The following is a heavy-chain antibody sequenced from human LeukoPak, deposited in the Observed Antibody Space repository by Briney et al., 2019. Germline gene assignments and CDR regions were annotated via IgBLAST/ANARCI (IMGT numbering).Heavy chain of an antibody. CDR3: AGGKGADY. CDR1: GFTFSSYE. CDR2: ISSGSSYI. V-gene: IGHV3-21*01. D-gene: IGHD1-1*01. J-gene: IGHJ4*02. Sequence: PGGSLRLSCAASGFTFSSYEMNWVRQAPGRGLEWVSSISSGSSYIYYADSVKGRFTISRDNAKNSLYLQMNSLRAEDTAVYYCAGGKGADYWGQGTLVTVSS.